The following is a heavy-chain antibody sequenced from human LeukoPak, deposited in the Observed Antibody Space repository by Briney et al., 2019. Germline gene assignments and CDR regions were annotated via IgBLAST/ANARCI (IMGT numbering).Heavy chain of an antibody. CDR3: ASSTGDYYYYYMDV. V-gene: IGHV3-21*01. J-gene: IGHJ6*03. CDR2: ISSSSSYI. D-gene: IGHD7-27*01. Sequence: GGALRLSCAASGFTFISYSMNWVRQAPGKGLEWVSSISSSSSYIYYADSVKGRFTISRDNAKNSLYLQMNSLRAEDTAVYYCASSTGDYYYYYMDVWGKGTTVTVSS. CDR1: GFTFISYS.